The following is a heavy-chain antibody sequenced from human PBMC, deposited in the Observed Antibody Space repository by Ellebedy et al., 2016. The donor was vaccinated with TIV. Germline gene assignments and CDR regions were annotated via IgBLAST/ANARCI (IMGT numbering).Heavy chain of an antibody. D-gene: IGHD4-17*01. CDR3: AKGLDGDYYYGMDV. CDR2: ISWNSGSI. Sequence: SLKISCAASGFTFDDYAMHWVRQALGKGLEWVSGISWNSGSIGYADSVKGRFTISRDNAKNSLYLQMNSLRAEDTALYYCAKGLDGDYYYGMDVWGQGTTVTVSS. J-gene: IGHJ6*02. CDR1: GFTFDDYA. V-gene: IGHV3-9*01.